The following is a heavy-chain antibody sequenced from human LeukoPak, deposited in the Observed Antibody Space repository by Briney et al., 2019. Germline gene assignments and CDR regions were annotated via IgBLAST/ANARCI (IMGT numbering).Heavy chain of an antibody. CDR3: ARDLTTSRTTGTKT. J-gene: IGHJ5*02. V-gene: IGHV4-38-2*02. D-gene: IGHD1-1*01. Sequence: KPSETLSLTCTVSGYSISSGYYWGWIRQPPGKGLEWIGSIYHSGSTYYNPSLKSRVTISVDTSKNQFSLKLSSVTAADTAVYYCARDLTTSRTTGTKTWGQGTLVTVSS. CDR2: IYHSGST. CDR1: GYSISSGYY.